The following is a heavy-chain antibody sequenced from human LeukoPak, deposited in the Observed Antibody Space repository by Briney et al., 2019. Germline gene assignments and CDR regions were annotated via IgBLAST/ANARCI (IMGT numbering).Heavy chain of an antibody. V-gene: IGHV3-9*01. D-gene: IGHD4-17*01. Sequence: GGSLRLSCVASGFTFEDYAMHWVRQAPGKGLEWVSGISWNSGSIGYADSVKGRFTISRDNARNSLYLQMNSLRAEDTAVYYCARDPYYGDYVVWGQGTLVTVSS. CDR1: GFTFEDYA. J-gene: IGHJ4*02. CDR2: ISWNSGSI. CDR3: ARDPYYGDYVV.